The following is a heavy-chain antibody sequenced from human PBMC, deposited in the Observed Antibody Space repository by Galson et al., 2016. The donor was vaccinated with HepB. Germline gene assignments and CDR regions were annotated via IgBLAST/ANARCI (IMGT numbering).Heavy chain of an antibody. CDR1: GFSLNTREQS. J-gene: IGHJ4*02. CDR3: AHSLGGGHHYLDY. CDR2: IYWDGPK. V-gene: IGHV2-5*02. D-gene: IGHD2-15*01. Sequence: PALVKPTQTLTLTCVFSGFSLNTREQSVAWIRQPPGKALEWLALIYWDGPKRYSPPLASRLTIAKDSSKNQVVLTMTNLDPMDTGTYYCAHSLGGGHHYLDYWAREPWSPSPQ.